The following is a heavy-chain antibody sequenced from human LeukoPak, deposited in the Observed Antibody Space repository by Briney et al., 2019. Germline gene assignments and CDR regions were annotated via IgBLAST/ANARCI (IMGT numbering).Heavy chain of an antibody. CDR3: ARDPRWLTPDCTSTSCYENYFDP. Sequence: LSETLSLTCGVSGYSISSGYQWAWIRQSPGKGLEWIGSINHSGSAHYNPSLKSRVTISVETSKNQFSLNMYSVTAADTAVYYCARDPRWLTPDCTSTSCYENYFDPWGQGTLVTVSS. V-gene: IGHV4-38-2*02. J-gene: IGHJ5*02. D-gene: IGHD2-2*01. CDR2: INHSGSA. CDR1: GYSISSGYQ.